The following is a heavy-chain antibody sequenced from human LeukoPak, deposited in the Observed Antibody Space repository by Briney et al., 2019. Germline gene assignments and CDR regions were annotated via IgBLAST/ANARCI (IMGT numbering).Heavy chain of an antibody. Sequence: GGAPRLSLAAPGFTLRWSAIHLGRPAPRPGLEWGGVISYYGSNKYYADSVKGRFTISRDNSKNTLYLQMNSLRAEDTAVYYCARGWDTYYDFWSGNYVDYWGQGTLVTVSS. CDR2: ISYYGSNK. V-gene: IGHV3-30*01. CDR3: ARGWDTYYDFWSGNYVDY. CDR1: GFTLRWSA. D-gene: IGHD3-3*01. J-gene: IGHJ4*02.